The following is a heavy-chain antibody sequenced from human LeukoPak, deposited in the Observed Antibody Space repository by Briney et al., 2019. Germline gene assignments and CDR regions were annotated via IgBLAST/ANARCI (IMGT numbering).Heavy chain of an antibody. J-gene: IGHJ5*02. D-gene: IGHD1-26*01. CDR2: INHSGST. V-gene: IGHV4-34*01. Sequence: SETLSLTCAVYGGSFSGYYWSWIRQPPRKGLEWIGEINHSGSTNYNPSLKSRVTISVDTSKNQFSLKLRSVTAADTAVYYCASLNLYSGSYYSGFDPWGQGTLVTVSS. CDR1: GGSFSGYY. CDR3: ASLNLYSGSYYSGFDP.